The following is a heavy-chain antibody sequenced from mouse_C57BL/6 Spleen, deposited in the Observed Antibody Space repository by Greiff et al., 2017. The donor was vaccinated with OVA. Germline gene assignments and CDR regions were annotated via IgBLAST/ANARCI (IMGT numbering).Heavy chain of an antibody. Sequence: DVKLVESGGGLVKPGGSLKLSCAASGFTFSSYTMSWVRQTPEKRLEWVATISGGGGNTYYPDSVKGRFTISRDNAKNTLYLQMSSLRSEDTALYYCARHGESWFACWGQGTLVTVSA. CDR2: ISGGGGNT. CDR1: GFTFSSYT. CDR3: ARHGESWFAC. V-gene: IGHV5-9*01. J-gene: IGHJ3*01.